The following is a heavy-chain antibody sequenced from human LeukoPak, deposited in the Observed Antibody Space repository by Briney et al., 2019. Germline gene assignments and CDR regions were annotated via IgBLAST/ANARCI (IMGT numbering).Heavy chain of an antibody. J-gene: IGHJ4*02. Sequence: GGSLRLSCAASGFTFSTCAMGWVRQAPGKGLEWVSSISSSSSYIYYADSVKGRFTISRDNAKNSLYLQMNSLRAEDTAVYYCARLDTLLMATPCDYWGQGTLVTVSS. CDR3: ARLDTLLMATPCDY. V-gene: IGHV3-21*01. D-gene: IGHD5-24*01. CDR1: GFTFSTCA. CDR2: ISSSSSYI.